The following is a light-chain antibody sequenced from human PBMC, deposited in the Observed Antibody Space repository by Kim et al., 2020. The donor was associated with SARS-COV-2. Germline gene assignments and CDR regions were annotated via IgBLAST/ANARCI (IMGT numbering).Light chain of an antibody. J-gene: IGLJ1*01. V-gene: IGLV3-1*01. CDR1: KLGDKY. CDR2: QDS. Sequence: GSPGQTASIACSGDKLGDKYACWYQQKPGQSPVLVIYQDSKRPSGIPERFSGSNSGNTATLTISGTQAMDEADYYCQAWDSSTEVFGTGTKVTVL. CDR3: QAWDSSTEV.